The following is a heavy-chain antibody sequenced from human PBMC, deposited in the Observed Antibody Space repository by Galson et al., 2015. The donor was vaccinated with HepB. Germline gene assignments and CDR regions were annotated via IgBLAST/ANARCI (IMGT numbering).Heavy chain of an antibody. J-gene: IGHJ6*02. Sequence: SLRLSCATSGFTFSNYAMSWVRQAPGKGLDWVAVISSDGSYKHYADSVKGRFTISRDSSKNTLSLQMNSLRAEDTAVYYCAREGYSSYYHGMDVWGQGTTVTVSS. CDR1: GFTFSNYA. D-gene: IGHD5-18*01. V-gene: IGHV3-30*03. CDR2: ISSDGSYK. CDR3: AREGYSSYYHGMDV.